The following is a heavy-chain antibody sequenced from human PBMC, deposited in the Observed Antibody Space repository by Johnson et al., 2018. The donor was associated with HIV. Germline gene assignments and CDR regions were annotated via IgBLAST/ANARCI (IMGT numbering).Heavy chain of an antibody. CDR3: ARSSTVVTPHDI. Sequence: QVQLVESGGGLVQPGGSLRLSCAASGFTFSNFGMHWVRQAPGKGLEWVAFIQYDGSDECYADSVKGRFTISRDNSKNTLYLQMNSLRAEDTAVYYCARSSTVVTPHDIWGQGTMVTVSS. CDR2: IQYDGSDE. J-gene: IGHJ3*02. V-gene: IGHV3-30*02. CDR1: GFTFSNFG. D-gene: IGHD4-23*01.